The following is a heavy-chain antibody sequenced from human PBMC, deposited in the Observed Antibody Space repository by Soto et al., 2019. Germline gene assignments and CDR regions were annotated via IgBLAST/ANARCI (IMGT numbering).Heavy chain of an antibody. V-gene: IGHV4-59*01. Sequence: SETLSLTCIVSGDSISSEYRSWIRQPAYKGLEWIGYIYYTGSTNYNPSLKSRVTISKDTSENQFSLKLSSVTAADTAVYYCARGGIATAGDYYYGMVVWGQGTTVTVFS. D-gene: IGHD6-13*01. CDR3: ARGGIATAGDYYYGMVV. CDR1: GDSISSEY. J-gene: IGHJ6*01. CDR2: IYYTGST.